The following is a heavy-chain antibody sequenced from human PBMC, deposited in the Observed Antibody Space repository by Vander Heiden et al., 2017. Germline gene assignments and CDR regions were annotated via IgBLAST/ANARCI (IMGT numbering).Heavy chain of an antibody. CDR2: IYHSGST. J-gene: IGHJ4*02. D-gene: IGHD3-10*01. Sequence: QLQLQESGSGLVKPSQTLSLTCAVSGGSISSGGYSWSWIRHPPGKGRGWVGYIYHSGSTYYNPSLKSRVTISVDRSKNQFSLKLSSVTAADTAVYYCARLDGEVSGEGWFGELSTVFDYWGQGTLVTVSS. CDR1: GGSISSGGYS. CDR3: ARLDGEVSGEGWFGELSTVFDY. V-gene: IGHV4-30-2*01.